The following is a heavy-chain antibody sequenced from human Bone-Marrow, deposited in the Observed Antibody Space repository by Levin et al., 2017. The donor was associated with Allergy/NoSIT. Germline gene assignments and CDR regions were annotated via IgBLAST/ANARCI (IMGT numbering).Heavy chain of an antibody. CDR2: IYYSGST. Sequence: SETLSLTCTVSGGSISSSSYYWGWIRQPPGKGLEWIGSIYYSGSTYYNPSLKSRVTISVDTSKNQFSLKLSSVTAADTAVYYCARQVGAGKYDYWGQGTLVTVSS. D-gene: IGHD3-16*01. CDR3: ARQVGAGKYDY. V-gene: IGHV4-39*01. J-gene: IGHJ4*02. CDR1: GGSISSSSYY.